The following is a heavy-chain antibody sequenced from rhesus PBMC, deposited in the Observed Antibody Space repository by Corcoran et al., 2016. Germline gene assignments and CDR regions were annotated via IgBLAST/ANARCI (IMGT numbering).Heavy chain of an antibody. D-gene: IGHD1-7*02. CDR1: GYSISSDYY. J-gene: IGHJ4*01. V-gene: IGHV4-122*02. Sequence: QVQLQESGPGLVKPSETLSLTCAVSGYSISSDYYWSWIRQPPEKGLEWIGYIAYSGSPRYNPSLKSRVTISRDTAKNQFSLKLSSVTAADTAVYYCARDSATGTTALDFDYWGQGVLVTVSS. CDR3: ARDSATGTTALDFDY. CDR2: IAYSGSP.